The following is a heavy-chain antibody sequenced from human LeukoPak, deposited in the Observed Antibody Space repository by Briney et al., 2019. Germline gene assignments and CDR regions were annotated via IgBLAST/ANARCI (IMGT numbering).Heavy chain of an antibody. CDR3: ARVVGVRGVISCPDY. J-gene: IGHJ4*02. CDR1: GFTFSSYS. Sequence: GSLRLSCAASGFTFSSYSMNWVRQAPGKGLEWVSSISSSSSYIYYADSVKGRFTISRVNAKNSLYLQMNSLRAEDTAVYYCARVVGVRGVISCPDYWGQGTLVTVSS. D-gene: IGHD3-10*01. CDR2: ISSSSSYI. V-gene: IGHV3-21*01.